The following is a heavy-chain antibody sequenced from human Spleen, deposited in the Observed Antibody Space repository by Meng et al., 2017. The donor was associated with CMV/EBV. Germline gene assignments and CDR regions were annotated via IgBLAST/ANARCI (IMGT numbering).Heavy chain of an antibody. CDR3: ARGAAAYP. J-gene: IGHJ5*02. V-gene: IGHV4-31*03. CDR1: GGSISSDGYV. CDR2: LHYTGAT. D-gene: IGHD6-25*01. Sequence: LSLTCSVSGGSISSDGYVWSWIRQRPETGLEWIGYLHYTGATSYNPSLKSRVSISVDTSKNQFSLKLVSVTAADAAVYYCARGAAAYPWGQGILVTVSS.